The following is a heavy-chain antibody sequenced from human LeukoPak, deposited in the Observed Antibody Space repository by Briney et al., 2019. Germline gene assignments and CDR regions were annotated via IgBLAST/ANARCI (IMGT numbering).Heavy chain of an antibody. D-gene: IGHD2-15*01. CDR1: GGSFSGYY. V-gene: IGHV4-34*01. CDR3: ARVSNLVVVAAKGADFDY. CDR2: INHSGST. Sequence: PSDTLSLTCAFYGGSFSGYYWSWIRQPPGKGLEWIVEINHSGSTNYNPSLKSRVTISVDTSKNQFSLKLSSVTAAGTAVYYCARVSNLVVVAAKGADFDYWGQGTLVTVSS. J-gene: IGHJ4*02.